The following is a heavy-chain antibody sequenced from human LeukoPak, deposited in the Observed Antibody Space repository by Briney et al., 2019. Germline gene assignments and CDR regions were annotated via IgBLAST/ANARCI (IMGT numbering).Heavy chain of an antibody. CDR2: INPNSGGT. J-gene: IGHJ4*02. D-gene: IGHD6-13*01. CDR1: GYTFTGYY. CDR3: ARDRGYSSFDY. V-gene: IGHV1-2*04. Sequence: ASVKASCKASGYTFTGYYMHWVRQAPGQGLEWMGWINPNSGGTNYAQKFQGWVTMTRDTSISTAYMELSRLRSDDTAVYYCARDRGYSSFDYWGQGTLVTVSS.